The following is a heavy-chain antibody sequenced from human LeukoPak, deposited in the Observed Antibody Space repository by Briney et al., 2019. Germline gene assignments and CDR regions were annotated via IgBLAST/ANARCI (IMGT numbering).Heavy chain of an antibody. CDR2: ISGGGGT. Sequence: PGGSLRLSCAASGFTFDDYAMHWVRQAPGKGLEWISLISGGGGTYYADSVKGRFTISRDNAKNSLYLQMNSLRDEDTAVYYCARSFGYGDHDDYWGQGTLVTVSS. J-gene: IGHJ4*02. CDR1: GFTFDDYA. V-gene: IGHV3-43*02. CDR3: ARSFGYGDHDDY. D-gene: IGHD4-17*01.